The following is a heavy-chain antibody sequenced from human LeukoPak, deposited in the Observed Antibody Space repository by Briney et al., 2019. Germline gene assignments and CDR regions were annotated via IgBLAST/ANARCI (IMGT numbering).Heavy chain of an antibody. J-gene: IGHJ6*02. CDR3: ARDHTETSSLNFRNYYYYGMDI. CDR2: IYYSGST. Sequence: SETLSLTCTVSGGSISSGGYYWSWIRQHPGKGLEWIGYIYYSGSTYYNPSLKSRVTISVDTSKNQFSLKLSSVTAADTAIYYCARDHTETSSLNFRNYYYYGMDIWGQGTTVIVSS. CDR1: GGSISSGGYY. V-gene: IGHV4-31*03. D-gene: IGHD4-11*01.